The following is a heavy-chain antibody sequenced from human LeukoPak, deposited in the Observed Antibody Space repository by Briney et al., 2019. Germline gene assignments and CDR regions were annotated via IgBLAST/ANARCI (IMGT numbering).Heavy chain of an antibody. Sequence: GASVKVSCKASGYTFTSYYMHWVRQAPGQGLEWMGIINPSGGSTSYAQKFQGRVTMTRDTSTSTVYMELSSLRSEDTAVYYCATVVERGRYFDGKAFDYWGQGTLVTVSS. V-gene: IGHV1-46*01. J-gene: IGHJ4*02. CDR2: INPSGGST. CDR3: ATVVERGRYFDGKAFDY. D-gene: IGHD3-9*01. CDR1: GYTFTSYY.